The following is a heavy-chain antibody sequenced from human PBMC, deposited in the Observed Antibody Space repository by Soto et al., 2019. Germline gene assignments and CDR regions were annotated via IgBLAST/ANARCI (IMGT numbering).Heavy chain of an antibody. Sequence: SETLSLTCAVYGGSFSGYYWSWIRQPPGKGLEWIGEINHSGSTNYNPSLKSRVTISVDTSKNQFSLKLSSVTAADTAVYYCAGFWSGYSGRFGYWGQGTLVT. CDR2: INHSGST. CDR1: GGSFSGYY. J-gene: IGHJ4*02. V-gene: IGHV4-34*01. D-gene: IGHD3-3*01. CDR3: AGFWSGYSGRFGY.